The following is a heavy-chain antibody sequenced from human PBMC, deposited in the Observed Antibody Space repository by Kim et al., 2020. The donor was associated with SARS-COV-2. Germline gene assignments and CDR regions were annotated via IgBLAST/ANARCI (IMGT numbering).Heavy chain of an antibody. J-gene: IGHJ5*02. CDR2: IYYSGST. CDR1: GGSISSYY. V-gene: IGHV4-59*13. Sequence: SETLSLTCTVSGGSISSYYWSWIRQPPGKGLEWIGYIYYSGSTNYNPSLKSRVTISVDTSKNQFSLKLSSVTAADTAVYYCARDYYGSGLRSWFDPWGQGTLVTVSS. CDR3: ARDYYGSGLRSWFDP. D-gene: IGHD3-10*01.